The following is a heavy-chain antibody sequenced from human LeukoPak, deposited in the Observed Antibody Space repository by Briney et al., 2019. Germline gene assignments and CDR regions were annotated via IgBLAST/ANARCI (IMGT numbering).Heavy chain of an antibody. J-gene: IGHJ4*02. CDR2: ISGSGGST. Sequence: GGSLRLSCAASGFTFSSYAMSWVRQAPGKGLEWVSAISGSGGSTYYADSVKGRFTISRDNSKNTLYLQMNSLRAEDTAVYYCARDLGGDYYDSSGSDYWGQGTLVTVSS. D-gene: IGHD3-22*01. CDR3: ARDLGGDYYDSSGSDY. V-gene: IGHV3-23*01. CDR1: GFTFSSYA.